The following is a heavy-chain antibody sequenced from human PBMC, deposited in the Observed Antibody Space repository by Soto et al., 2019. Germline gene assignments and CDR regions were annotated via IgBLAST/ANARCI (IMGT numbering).Heavy chain of an antibody. CDR3: ARHTPYDYVWGSYRIDAFDI. J-gene: IGHJ3*02. D-gene: IGHD3-16*02. V-gene: IGHV4-39*01. CDR2: IYYSGST. CDR1: GGSISSSSYY. Sequence: PSETLSLTCTVSGGSISSSSYYWGWIRQPPGKGLEWIGSIYYSGSTYYNLSLKSRVTISVDTSKNQFSLKLSSVTAADTAVYFCARHTPYDYVWGSYRIDAFDIWGQGTVVTVSS.